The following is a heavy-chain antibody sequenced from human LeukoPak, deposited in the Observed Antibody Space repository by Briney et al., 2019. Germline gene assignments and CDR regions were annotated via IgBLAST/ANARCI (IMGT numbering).Heavy chain of an antibody. CDR3: ASSLPGGRYYYYYMDV. J-gene: IGHJ6*03. Sequence: SETLSLTCAVYGGSFSGYYWSWIRQPPGKGLEWIGEINHSGSTNYNPSLKSRVTISVDTSKNQFSLKLSSVTAADTAVYYCASSLPGGRYYYYYMDVWGKGTTVTISS. CDR2: INHSGST. V-gene: IGHV4-34*01. D-gene: IGHD3-16*01. CDR1: GGSFSGYY.